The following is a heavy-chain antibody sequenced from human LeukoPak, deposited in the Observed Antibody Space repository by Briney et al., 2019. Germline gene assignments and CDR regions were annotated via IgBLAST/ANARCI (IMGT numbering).Heavy chain of an antibody. CDR3: TRREYDYVWGSYRYQYFDY. D-gene: IGHD3-16*02. CDR1: GFTFSGSA. J-gene: IGHJ4*02. Sequence: GGSLRLSCAASGFTFSGSAMHWVRQASGKGLEWVGRIRSKANSYATAYAASVKGRFTISRDDSKNTAYLQMNSLKTEDTAVYYCTRREYDYVWGSYRYQYFDYWGQGTPVTVSS. CDR2: IRSKANSYAT. V-gene: IGHV3-73*01.